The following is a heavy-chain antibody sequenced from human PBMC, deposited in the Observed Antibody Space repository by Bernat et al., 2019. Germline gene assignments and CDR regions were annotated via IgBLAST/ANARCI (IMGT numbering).Heavy chain of an antibody. CDR3: ARDANNYYGSGSLDY. CDR1: GFTFSSYG. CDR2: IWYDGSNK. Sequence: QVQLVESGGGVVQPGRSLRLSCAASGFTFSSYGMHWVRQAPGKGLEWVVVIWYDGSNKYYADSVKGRFTISRDNSKNTLYLQMNSLRAEDTAVYYCARDANNYYGSGSLDYWGQGTLVTVSS. J-gene: IGHJ4*02. D-gene: IGHD3-10*01. V-gene: IGHV3-33*01.